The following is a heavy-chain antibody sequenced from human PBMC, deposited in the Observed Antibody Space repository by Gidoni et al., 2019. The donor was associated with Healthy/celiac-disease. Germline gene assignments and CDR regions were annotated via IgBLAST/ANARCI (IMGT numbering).Heavy chain of an antibody. D-gene: IGHD3-22*01. V-gene: IGHV4-39*01. CDR1: GGSISSSSYY. CDR3: ARHSSYYDSSGYGMDV. CDR2: IYYSGRT. J-gene: IGHJ6*02. Sequence: QLQLQESGPGRVKPSETLSLTCPVHGGSISSSSYYLGWLRPRPGKGLEWIWSIYYSGRTYYNPPLKSRVNISVDTSKNQFSLKLRSVTAADTAVYYCARHSSYYDSSGYGMDVWGQGTTVTVSS.